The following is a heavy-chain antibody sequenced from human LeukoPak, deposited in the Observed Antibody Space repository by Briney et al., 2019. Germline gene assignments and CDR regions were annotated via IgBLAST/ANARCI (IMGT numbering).Heavy chain of an antibody. CDR3: ARESSSSAAYYYYGMDV. Sequence: GGSLRLSCAASGFTFSSNNMNWVRQGPGKGLEWVSSISSGSDYIYCADSVKGRFTISRDNAKNSLYLQMNSLRAEDTAVYYCARESSSSAAYYYYGMDVWGQGTTVTVSS. J-gene: IGHJ6*02. D-gene: IGHD6-6*01. CDR1: GFTFSSNN. V-gene: IGHV3-21*01. CDR2: ISSGSDYI.